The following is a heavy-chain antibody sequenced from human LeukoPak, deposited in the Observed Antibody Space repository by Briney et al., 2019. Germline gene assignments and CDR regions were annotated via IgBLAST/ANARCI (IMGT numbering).Heavy chain of an antibody. CDR1: GFTVSSNY. D-gene: IGHD3-10*01. CDR2: IYSDGST. Sequence: GGSLRLSCAASGFTVSSNYMSWVRQAPGKGLEWVSLIYSDGSTYYADSVRGRFTISRDNSKNTLYLQMNSLRAEDTAVYYCAKDVGYGSGTHFDYWGQGTLVTVSS. V-gene: IGHV3-66*01. CDR3: AKDVGYGSGTHFDY. J-gene: IGHJ4*02.